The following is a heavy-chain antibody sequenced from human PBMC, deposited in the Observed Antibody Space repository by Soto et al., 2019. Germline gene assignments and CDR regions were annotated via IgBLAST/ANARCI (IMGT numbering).Heavy chain of an antibody. V-gene: IGHV3-30*18. D-gene: IGHD3-3*01. CDR3: AKVAIFGVVTDYFDY. CDR2: ISYDGSNK. J-gene: IGHJ4*02. CDR1: GFTFSSYG. Sequence: QVQLVESGGGVVQPGRSLRLSCAASGFTFSSYGMHWVRQAPGKGLEWVAVISYDGSNKHYADSVKGRITNSRDNSKNTRNLQMNSLRAEDTGVYYCAKVAIFGVVTDYFDYWGQGTLVTVSS.